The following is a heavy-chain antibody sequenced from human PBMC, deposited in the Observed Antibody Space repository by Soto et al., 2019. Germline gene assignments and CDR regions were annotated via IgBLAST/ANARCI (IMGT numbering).Heavy chain of an antibody. D-gene: IGHD2-15*01. V-gene: IGHV1-69*12. CDR3: ARVVTVVKSFHYWYFDL. CDR2: IIPIFGTT. J-gene: IGHJ2*01. CDR1: GGTFSSYA. Sequence: QVQLVQSGAEVKKPGSSVKVSCKASGGTFSSYAISWVRQAPGQGLEWMGGIIPIFGTTNYAQKFQGRVPITADESTSTAYMALSSLRSEDTAMYYCARVVTVVKSFHYWYFDLWGRGTLVTVSS.